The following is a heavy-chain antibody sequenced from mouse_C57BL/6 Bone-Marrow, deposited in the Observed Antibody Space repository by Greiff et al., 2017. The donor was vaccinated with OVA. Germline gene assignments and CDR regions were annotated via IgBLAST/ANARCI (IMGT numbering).Heavy chain of an antibody. CDR3: ARNFGSSYYYCAMDY. Sequence: VQLQQPGAELVKPGASVKMSCKASGYTFTSYWITWVKQRPGQGLEWIGDIYPGSGSTNYNEKFKSKATLTVETSSSTAYMQLSSLTSEDSAVYYCARNFGSSYYYCAMDYWGQGTSVTVSS. CDR1: GYTFTSYW. V-gene: IGHV1-55*01. J-gene: IGHJ4*01. D-gene: IGHD1-1*01. CDR2: IYPGSGST.